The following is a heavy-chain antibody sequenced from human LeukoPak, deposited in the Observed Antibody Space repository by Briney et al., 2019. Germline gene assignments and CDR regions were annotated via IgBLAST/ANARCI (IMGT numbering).Heavy chain of an antibody. V-gene: IGHV3-7*03. D-gene: IGHD3/OR15-3a*01. CDR2: IKQDGSEK. J-gene: IGHJ4*02. Sequence: GGSLRLSCAASGFTFSSYWMSWVRQAPGKGLEWVAKIKQDGSEKNYADSVKGRFTISRDNAKNSLYLQMNSLRAEDTAVYYCTRGIGWTGTTGYGEFDYWGQGALVTVSS. CDR3: TRGIGWTGTTGYGEFDY. CDR1: GFTFSSYW.